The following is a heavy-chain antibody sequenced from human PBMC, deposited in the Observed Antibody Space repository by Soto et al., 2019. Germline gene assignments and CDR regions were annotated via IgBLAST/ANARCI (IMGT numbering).Heavy chain of an antibody. Sequence: SETLSLTCTVSGGSISSYYCSWIRQPPGKGLEWIGYIYYSGSTNYNPSLKSRVTISVDTSKNQFSLKLSSVTAADTAVYYCARDYGVYYYDSSGYSKRGAFDIWGQGTMVTVSS. CDR3: ARDYGVYYYDSSGYSKRGAFDI. J-gene: IGHJ3*02. CDR2: IYYSGST. V-gene: IGHV4-59*01. D-gene: IGHD3-22*01. CDR1: GGSISSYY.